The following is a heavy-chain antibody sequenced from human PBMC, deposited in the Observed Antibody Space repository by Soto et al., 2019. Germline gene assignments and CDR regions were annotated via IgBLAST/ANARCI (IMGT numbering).Heavy chain of an antibody. CDR2: VSGSGGST. J-gene: IGHJ4*02. CDR3: AKDPFFVNDEQRGVLPESVGV. CDR1: GFTFSSYA. V-gene: IGHV3-23*01. Sequence: EVQLLESGGGLVQPGGSLRLSCAASGFTFSSYAMSWVRQAPGKGLEWVSAVSGSGGSTYYADSVKGRFTISRDNSKNTLYLQMNSLRAEDTAVYYCAKDPFFVNDEQRGVLPESVGVWGQGTLVTVSS. D-gene: IGHD6-25*01.